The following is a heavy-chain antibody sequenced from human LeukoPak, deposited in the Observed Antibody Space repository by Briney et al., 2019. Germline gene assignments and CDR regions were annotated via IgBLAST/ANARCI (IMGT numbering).Heavy chain of an antibody. CDR2: MNPNSGNT. J-gene: IGHJ5*02. Sequence: ASVKVSCKASGYTFTSYDINWVRQATGQGLELMGWMNPNSGNTGYAQKFQGRVTMTRNTSISTAYMELSSLRSEDTAVYYCARSLDGYGSSWYIDWFDPWGQGTLVTVSS. CDR3: ARSLDGYGSSWYIDWFDP. CDR1: GYTFTSYD. D-gene: IGHD6-13*01. V-gene: IGHV1-8*01.